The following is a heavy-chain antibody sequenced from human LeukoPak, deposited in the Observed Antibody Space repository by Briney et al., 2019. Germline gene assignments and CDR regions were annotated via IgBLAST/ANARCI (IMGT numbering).Heavy chain of an antibody. CDR3: ARGPDTAMVPPYYFDY. Sequence: GGSLRLSCAASGFTFSSYAMHWVRQAPGKGLEWVAVISYDGSNKHYADSVKGRFTISRDNSKNTLYLQMNSLRAEDTAVYYCARGPDTAMVPPYYFDYWGQGTLVTVSP. CDR1: GFTFSSYA. D-gene: IGHD5-18*01. V-gene: IGHV3-30-3*01. CDR2: ISYDGSNK. J-gene: IGHJ4*02.